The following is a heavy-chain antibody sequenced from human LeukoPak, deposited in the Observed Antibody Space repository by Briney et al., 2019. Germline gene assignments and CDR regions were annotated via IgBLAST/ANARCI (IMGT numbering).Heavy chain of an antibody. Sequence: GGGLRLSCAASGFTFSSYSMNWVRRAPGKGLEWVSPISSSSSYIYYADSVKGRLTISRDNAKNSLYLQMTSLRAEDTAVYYCASRAPGAFDIWGQGTMVTVSS. V-gene: IGHV3-21*01. CDR2: ISSSSSYI. J-gene: IGHJ3*02. CDR3: ASRAPGAFDI. D-gene: IGHD3-10*01. CDR1: GFTFSSYS.